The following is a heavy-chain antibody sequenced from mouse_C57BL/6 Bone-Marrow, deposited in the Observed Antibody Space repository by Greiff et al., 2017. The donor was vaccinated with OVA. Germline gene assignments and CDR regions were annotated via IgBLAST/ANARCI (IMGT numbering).Heavy chain of an antibody. CDR1: GFPFSSYT. CDR2: ISGGGGNT. Sequence: EVKLMESGGGLVKPGGSLKLSCAASGFPFSSYTMSWVRQTPEKRLEWVATISGGGGNTYYPDSVKGRFTISRDNAKNTLYLQMSSLRSEDTALYYCARELLRDYWGQGTTLTVSS. J-gene: IGHJ2*01. V-gene: IGHV5-9*01. CDR3: ARELLRDY. D-gene: IGHD1-1*01.